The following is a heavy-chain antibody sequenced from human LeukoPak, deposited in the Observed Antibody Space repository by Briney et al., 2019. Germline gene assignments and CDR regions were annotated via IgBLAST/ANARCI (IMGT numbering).Heavy chain of an antibody. CDR3: ANRISGSSS. D-gene: IGHD1-26*01. J-gene: IGHJ5*02. CDR1: GFTFSSYA. CDR2: ISSGGGNT. V-gene: IGHV3-23*01. Sequence: SGGSLRLSCVASGFTFSSYAMSWIRQAPGKGLEWVSAISSGGGNTDYADSVKGRLIISRDNSKNTVFLQMNSLRAEDTGVYYCANRISGSSSWGQGTLVTVSS.